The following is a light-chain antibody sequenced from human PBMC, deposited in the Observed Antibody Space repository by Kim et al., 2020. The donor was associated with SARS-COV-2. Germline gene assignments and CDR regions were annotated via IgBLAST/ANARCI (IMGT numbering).Light chain of an antibody. Sequence: EVVMTQSPATLSVSPGERVTLSCRASQSANSNLAWYQQKPGQAPRLLIYAISTRATGIAARFSGSGSGTEFTLTISSLQSEDFAVYFCQQYNNWPPTFGPGTEVDIK. CDR3: QQYNNWPPT. V-gene: IGKV3-15*01. CDR2: AIS. J-gene: IGKJ3*01. CDR1: QSANSN.